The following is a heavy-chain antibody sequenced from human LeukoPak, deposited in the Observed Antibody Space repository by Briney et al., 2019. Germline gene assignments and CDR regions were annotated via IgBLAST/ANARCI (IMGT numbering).Heavy chain of an antibody. Sequence: PGGSLRLSCAASGFTFDDYAMRWVRQAPGKGLEWVSGISWNSGSIGYADSVKGRFTISRDNAKNSLYLQMNSLRAEDTALYYCAKGGGVVVTAIQSAFDIWGQGTMVTVSS. CDR3: AKGGGVVVTAIQSAFDI. CDR2: ISWNSGSI. D-gene: IGHD2-21*02. J-gene: IGHJ3*02. CDR1: GFTFDDYA. V-gene: IGHV3-9*01.